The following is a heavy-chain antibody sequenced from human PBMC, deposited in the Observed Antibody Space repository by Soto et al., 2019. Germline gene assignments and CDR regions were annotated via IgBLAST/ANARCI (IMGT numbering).Heavy chain of an antibody. Sequence: EVQLLESGGGLVQPGGSLRLSCAASGFTFSSYAMSWVRQAPGKGLEWVSAISGSGGSTYYADSVKGRFTISRDNSQNTLYLQMNSLRAEDTAVYYCAKDGGSMVREYYGMDVWGQGTTVTVSS. CDR2: ISGSGGST. J-gene: IGHJ6*02. CDR3: AKDGGSMVREYYGMDV. D-gene: IGHD3-10*01. V-gene: IGHV3-23*01. CDR1: GFTFSSYA.